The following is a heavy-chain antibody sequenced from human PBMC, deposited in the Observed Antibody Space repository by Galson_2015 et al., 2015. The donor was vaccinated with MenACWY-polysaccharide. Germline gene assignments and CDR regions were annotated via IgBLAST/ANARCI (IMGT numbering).Heavy chain of an antibody. CDR2: ISYDGSNK. CDR1: GFTFSSYA. CDR3: ARVRSGWYHLVDAFDI. J-gene: IGHJ3*02. V-gene: IGHV3-30-3*01. D-gene: IGHD6-19*01. Sequence: LRLSCAASGFTFSSYAMHWVRQAPGKGLEWVAVISYDGSNKYYADSVKGRFTISRDNSKNTLYLQMNSLRAEDTAVYYCARVRSGWYHLVDAFDIWGQGTMVTVSS.